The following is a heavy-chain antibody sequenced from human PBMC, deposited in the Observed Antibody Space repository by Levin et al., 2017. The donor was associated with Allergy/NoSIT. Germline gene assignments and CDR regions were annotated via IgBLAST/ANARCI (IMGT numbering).Heavy chain of an antibody. D-gene: IGHD6-19*01. CDR1: GYTFTDYY. V-gene: IGHV1-2*02. J-gene: IGHJ4*02. CDR2: IHPSTGGT. CDR3: AIKAVGGNDWY. Sequence: ASVKVSCKASGYTFTDYYIHWVRQAPGQGLEWMGWIHPSTGGTNSAQKFQGRVTMTRDMSISTAYMELSRLRSDDTAVYFCAIKAVGGNDWYWGQGTLVTVSS.